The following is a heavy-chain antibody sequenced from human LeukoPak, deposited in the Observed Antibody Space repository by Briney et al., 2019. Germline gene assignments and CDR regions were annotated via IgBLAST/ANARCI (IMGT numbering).Heavy chain of an antibody. J-gene: IGHJ6*03. V-gene: IGHV4-34*01. CDR2: INHSGST. Sequence: SETLSLTCAVYGGSFSGYYWSWIRQPPGKWLEWIGEINHSGSTNYNPSLKSRVTISVDTSKNQFSLKLSSVTAADTAVYYCARKAGSSWSRAYYYYYYMDVWGKGTTVTISS. CDR3: ARKAGSSWSRAYYYYYYMDV. CDR1: GGSFSGYY. D-gene: IGHD6-13*01.